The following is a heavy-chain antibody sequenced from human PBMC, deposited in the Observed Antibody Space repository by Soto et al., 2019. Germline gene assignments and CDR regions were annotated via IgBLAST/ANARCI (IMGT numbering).Heavy chain of an antibody. CDR1: GDSVSSNSAA. J-gene: IGHJ6*02. CDR2: TYYRSKWYN. D-gene: IGHD5-12*01. CDR3: ARESNEFLSVDPYYYGMDV. Sequence: KQSQTLSLTCAISGDSVSSNSAAWNWIRQSPSRGLEWLGRTYYRSKWYNDYAVSVKSRITINPDTSKNQFSLQLNSVTPEDTAVYYCARESNEFLSVDPYYYGMDVWGQGTTVTVSS. V-gene: IGHV6-1*01.